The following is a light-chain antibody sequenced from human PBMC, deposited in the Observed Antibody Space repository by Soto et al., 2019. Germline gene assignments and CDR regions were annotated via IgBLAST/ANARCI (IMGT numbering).Light chain of an antibody. V-gene: IGKV3-20*01. Sequence: EIVLTQSPGTLSLSPGERATLSCRASQSVSDTYLAWYQQKPGQPPRLLIYGASNRATGIPERFSGSGSGTDFTLTVSRLEPEDFAVYYCQFGTLVWTFGQGTKVEIK. CDR1: QSVSDTY. J-gene: IGKJ1*01. CDR2: GAS. CDR3: QFGTLVWT.